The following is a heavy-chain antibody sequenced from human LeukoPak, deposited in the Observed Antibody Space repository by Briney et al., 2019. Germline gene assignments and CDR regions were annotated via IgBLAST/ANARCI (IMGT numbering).Heavy chain of an antibody. Sequence: SETLSLTCAVYGGSFSGYYWSWIRQPPGKGLEWIGEINHSGSTNYNPSLKSRVTISVDTSKNQFSLKLSSVTAADTAVYYCARHFPYYYDSSGYYDSWGQGTLVTVSS. CDR2: INHSGST. V-gene: IGHV4-34*01. J-gene: IGHJ5*02. CDR3: ARHFPYYYDSSGYYDS. CDR1: GGSFSGYY. D-gene: IGHD3-22*01.